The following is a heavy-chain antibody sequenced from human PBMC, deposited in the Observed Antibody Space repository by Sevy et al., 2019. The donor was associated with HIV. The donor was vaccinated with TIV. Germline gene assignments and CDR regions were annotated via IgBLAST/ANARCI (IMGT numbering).Heavy chain of an antibody. CDR2: ISGSGIT. CDR1: GFIFSDYY. J-gene: IGHJ4*02. Sequence: GGSLRLSCSGSGFIFSDYYMSWIRQAPGRGLEWVSYISGSGITYYADSVEGRFTISRDIARNSLYLQMNSLRADDTAVYYGARDLLLGIAGEAARGGYRGQGTLVTVSS. V-gene: IGHV3-11*01. CDR3: ARDLLLGIAGEAARGGY. D-gene: IGHD2-2*03.